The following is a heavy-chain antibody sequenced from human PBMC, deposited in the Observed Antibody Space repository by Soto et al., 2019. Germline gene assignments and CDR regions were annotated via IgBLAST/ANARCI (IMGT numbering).Heavy chain of an antibody. Sequence: GGSLRLSCAASGFTFSSYAMSWVRQAPGKGLEWVSAISGSGGSTYYADSVKGRFTISRDNSKNTLYLQMNSLRAEDTAVYYCAKEGLGIAARIPPDWFDPWGQGTLVTVSS. D-gene: IGHD6-6*01. J-gene: IGHJ5*02. V-gene: IGHV3-23*01. CDR1: GFTFSSYA. CDR2: ISGSGGST. CDR3: AKEGLGIAARIPPDWFDP.